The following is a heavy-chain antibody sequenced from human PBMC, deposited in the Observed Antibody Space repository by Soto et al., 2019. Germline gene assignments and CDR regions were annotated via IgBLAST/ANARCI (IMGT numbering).Heavy chain of an antibody. J-gene: IGHJ3*02. CDR3: ARLSCSSTSCYAAFDI. CDR1: GFTFSSDA. Sequence: GGSLRLSCAASGFTFSSDAMHWVRQAPGKGLEYVSAISSNGGSTYYANSVKGRFTISRDNSKNTLYLQMGSLRAEDMAVYYCARLSCSSTSCYAAFDIWGQGTMVTVSS. D-gene: IGHD2-2*01. V-gene: IGHV3-64*01. CDR2: ISSNGGST.